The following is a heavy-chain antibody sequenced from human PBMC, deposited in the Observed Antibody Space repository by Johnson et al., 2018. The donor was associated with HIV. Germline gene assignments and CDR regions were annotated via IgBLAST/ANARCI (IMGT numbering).Heavy chain of an antibody. CDR3: ARGRYFDI. V-gene: IGHV3-23*04. Sequence: VQLVESGGGVVQPGRSLRLSCAASGFTFDDFAMHWVRQAPGKGLEWVSGISGSGGSTYYADSVKGRFTISRDNSKNTLYLQMNSLRAEDTAVYYCARGRYFDIWVQGTMVTVSS. D-gene: IGHD3-9*01. J-gene: IGHJ3*02. CDR1: GFTFDDFA. CDR2: ISGSGGST.